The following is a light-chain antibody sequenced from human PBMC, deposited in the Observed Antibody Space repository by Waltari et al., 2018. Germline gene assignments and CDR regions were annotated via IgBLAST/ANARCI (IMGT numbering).Light chain of an antibody. CDR2: KAS. CDR3: QLGYGTPFT. J-gene: IGKJ3*01. V-gene: IGKV1-39*02. CDR1: ENVNNY. Sequence: DIQMTQSPSSLSASVGDRVTITCRASENVNNYLHWYQQKPGKAPKLLIYKASTLQSGVQSRFSGSGFGTDYTFTISSLQSEDVATYDCQLGYGTPFTFGPGTKLDIK.